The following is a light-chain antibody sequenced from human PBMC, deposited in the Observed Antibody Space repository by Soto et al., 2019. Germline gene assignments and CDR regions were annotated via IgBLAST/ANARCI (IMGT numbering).Light chain of an antibody. CDR1: SSNIGAGYD. CDR3: QSYDSSLSVV. J-gene: IGLJ2*01. CDR2: GNS. V-gene: IGLV1-40*01. Sequence: QTVVTQPPSVSGAPGQRVTISCTGSSSNIGAGYDVHWYQQLPGTAPKLLIYGNSNRPSGVPDRFSGSKSGTSASLAITGLQAEDEADYYCQSYDSSLSVVFGGGTKVTVI.